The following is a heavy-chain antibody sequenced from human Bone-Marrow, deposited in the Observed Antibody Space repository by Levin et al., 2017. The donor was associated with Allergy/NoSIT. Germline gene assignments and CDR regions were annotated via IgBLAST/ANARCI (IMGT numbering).Heavy chain of an antibody. Sequence: SETLSLTCTVSGASINSDNYYWGWIRRPPGKGLEWVGTINYSGTTYYNPSLKSRVTISVDTSKTQFSLRLNSVTAADTAVYYCARLSSTNFDPWGQGTLVTVSS. CDR1: GASINSDNYY. V-gene: IGHV4-39*01. J-gene: IGHJ5*02. CDR3: ARLSSTNFDP. CDR2: INYSGTT. D-gene: IGHD1-14*01.